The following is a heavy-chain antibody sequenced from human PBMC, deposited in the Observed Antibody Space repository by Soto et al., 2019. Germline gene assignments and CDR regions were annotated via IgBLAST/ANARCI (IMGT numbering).Heavy chain of an antibody. CDR2: ISSSSSYT. D-gene: IGHD5-12*01. CDR1: GFTFSDYY. J-gene: IGHJ4*02. V-gene: IGHV3-11*06. CDR3: ARDLYSGYGRGP. Sequence: QVQLVESGGGLVKPGGSLRLSCAASGFTFSDYYMSWIRQAPGKGLEWVSYISSSSSYTNYADSVKGRFTISRDNAKNSLYLQMNSLRAEDTAVYCCARDLYSGYGRGPWGQGTLVTVSS.